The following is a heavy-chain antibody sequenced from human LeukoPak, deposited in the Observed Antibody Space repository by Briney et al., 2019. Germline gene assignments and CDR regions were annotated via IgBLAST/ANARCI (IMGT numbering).Heavy chain of an antibody. CDR3: ARSQSLGSGLAN. V-gene: IGHV1-3*03. CDR2: INAGNGNT. CDR1: GYTFTSYA. D-gene: IGHD3-10*01. J-gene: IGHJ4*02. Sequence: GASVKASCKASGYTFTSYAMHWVRQAPGQRLEWMGWINAGNGNTKYSQEFQGRVTITRDTSASTAYMELSSLRSEDMAVYYCARSQSLGSGLANWGQGTLVTVSS.